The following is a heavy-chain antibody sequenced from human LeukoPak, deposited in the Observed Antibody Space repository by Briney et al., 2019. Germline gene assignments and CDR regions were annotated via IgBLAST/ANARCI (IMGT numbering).Heavy chain of an antibody. J-gene: IGHJ5*02. CDR2: IIPIFGTA. D-gene: IGHD4-11*01. CDR3: ARVYLPDYSSNWFDP. Sequence: ASVKVSCKASGGTFSSYAISWVRQAPGQGLEWMGGIIPIFGTANYAQKFQGRVTITADESTSTAYMELSSLRSEDTAVYYRARVYLPDYSSNWFDPWGQGTLVTVSS. V-gene: IGHV1-69*13. CDR1: GGTFSSYA.